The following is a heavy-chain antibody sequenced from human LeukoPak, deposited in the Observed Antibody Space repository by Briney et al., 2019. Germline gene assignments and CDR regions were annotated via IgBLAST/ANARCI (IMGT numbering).Heavy chain of an antibody. CDR3: ARVATTGSGGY. D-gene: IGHD4-17*01. CDR1: GFTVSDNY. Sequence: GGSLRLSCAASGFTVSDNYLSWVRQAPGKGLEWVSVIYSGGSTYYADSVKGRFTISRDNSKNTLYLQMNSLRAEDTAVYYCARVATTGSGGYWGQGTLVTVSS. J-gene: IGHJ4*02. CDR2: IYSGGST. V-gene: IGHV3-66*01.